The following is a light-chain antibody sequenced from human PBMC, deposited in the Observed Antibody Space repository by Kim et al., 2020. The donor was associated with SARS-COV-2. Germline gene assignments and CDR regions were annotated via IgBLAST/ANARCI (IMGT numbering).Light chain of an antibody. CDR1: RGIHNY. Sequence: GDRVTITCRACRGIHNYLAWYQQKPGKVPKLLIYAASTLHSGVPSRFSDSGSGADFTLIISILQPEDVATYYSQKYNTVPWTLRQGTTA. J-gene: IGKJ1*01. CDR2: AAS. CDR3: QKYNTVPWT. V-gene: IGKV1-27*01.